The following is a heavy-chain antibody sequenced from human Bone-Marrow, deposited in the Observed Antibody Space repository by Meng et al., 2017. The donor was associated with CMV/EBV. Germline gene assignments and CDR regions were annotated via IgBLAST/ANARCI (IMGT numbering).Heavy chain of an antibody. D-gene: IGHD4-11*01. CDR1: GFIFSSYS. CDR2: ISSSSSTI. Sequence: GGSLRLSCAASGFIFSSYSMNWVRQAPGKGLEWVSSISSSSSTIYYADSVKGRFTISRDNAKNSLYLQMNSLRAEDTAVYYCARVTTLYYYYGMDVWGQGTTVTVSS. J-gene: IGHJ6*02. CDR3: ARVTTLYYYYGMDV. V-gene: IGHV3-48*04.